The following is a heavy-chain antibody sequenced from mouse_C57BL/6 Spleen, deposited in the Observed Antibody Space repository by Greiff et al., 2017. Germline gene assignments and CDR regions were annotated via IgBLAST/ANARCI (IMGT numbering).Heavy chain of an antibody. CDR1: GYTFTDYE. CDR2: IDPETGGT. J-gene: IGHJ2*01. CDR3: TRGAVDY. V-gene: IGHV1-15*01. Sequence: VQLQQSGAELVRPGASVTLSCKASGYTFTDYEMHWVKQTPVHGLEWIGAIDPETGGTAYNQKFKGKATLTADTSSSTAYMELRSLTSEDSAVYYCTRGAVDYWGQGTTLTVSS.